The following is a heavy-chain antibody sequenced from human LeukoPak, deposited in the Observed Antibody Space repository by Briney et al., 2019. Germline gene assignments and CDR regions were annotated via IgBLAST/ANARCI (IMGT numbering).Heavy chain of an antibody. CDR2: IKQDGSEK. CDR1: GFTFSNYW. D-gene: IGHD3-16*01. J-gene: IGHJ3*02. CDR3: AKAALTFSAFDI. Sequence: GGSLRLSCAASGFTFSNYWMHWVRQAPGKGLEWVANIKQDGSEKYYVDPVKGRFTISRDNAKNSLYLQMNSLRDEDTAFYYCAKAALTFSAFDIWGQGTMVTVSS. V-gene: IGHV3-7*03.